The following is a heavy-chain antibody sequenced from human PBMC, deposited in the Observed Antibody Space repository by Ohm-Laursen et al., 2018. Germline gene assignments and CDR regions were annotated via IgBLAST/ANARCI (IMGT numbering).Heavy chain of an antibody. CDR3: AKDIRFKGDYYDSSGYEY. CDR2: ISAYNGNT. Sequence: ASVKVSCNASGYTFTSYGISWVRQAPGQGLEWMGWISAYNGNTNYAQKLQGRVTMTTDTSTSTAYMELRSLRSDDTALYYCAKDIRFKGDYYDSSGYEYWGQGTLVTVSS. V-gene: IGHV1-18*01. D-gene: IGHD3-22*01. J-gene: IGHJ4*02. CDR1: GYTFTSYG.